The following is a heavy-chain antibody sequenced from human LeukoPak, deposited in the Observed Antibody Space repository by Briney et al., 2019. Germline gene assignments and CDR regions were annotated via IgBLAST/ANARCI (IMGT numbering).Heavy chain of an antibody. J-gene: IGHJ3*02. D-gene: IGHD6-13*01. Sequence: PSETLPLTCAVYGGSFSGYYWSWIRQPPGKGLEWIGEINHSGSTNYNPSLKSRVTISVDTSKNQFSLKLSSVTAADTAVYYCARLMARYSSSWYGRAFDIWGQGTMVTVSS. V-gene: IGHV4-34*01. CDR2: INHSGST. CDR1: GGSFSGYY. CDR3: ARLMARYSSSWYGRAFDI.